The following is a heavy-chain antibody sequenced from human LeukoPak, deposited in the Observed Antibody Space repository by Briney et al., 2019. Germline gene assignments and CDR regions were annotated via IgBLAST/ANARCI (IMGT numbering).Heavy chain of an antibody. CDR3: ARRELLWFGELLNWFDP. V-gene: IGHV4-34*01. J-gene: IGHJ5*02. CDR2: INHSGST. D-gene: IGHD3-10*01. CDR1: GGSFSGYY. Sequence: SETLSLACAVYGGSFSGYYWSWIRQPPGKGLEWIGEINHSGSTNYNPSLKSRVTISVDTSKNQFSLKLSSVTAADTAVYYCARRELLWFGELLNWFDPWGQGTLVTVSS.